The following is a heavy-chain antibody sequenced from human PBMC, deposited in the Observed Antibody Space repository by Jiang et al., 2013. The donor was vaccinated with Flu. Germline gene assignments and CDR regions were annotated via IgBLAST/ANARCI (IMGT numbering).Heavy chain of an antibody. Sequence: GLVKPSETLSLTCTVSGGSISSYYWSWIRQPPGKGLEWIGYIYYSGSTNYNPSLKSRVTISVDTSKNQFSLKLSSVTAADTAVYYCARSDYGDYVDAFDIWGQGTMVTVSS. CDR2: IYYSGST. V-gene: IGHV4-59*08. J-gene: IGHJ3*02. CDR1: GGSISSYY. D-gene: IGHD4-17*01. CDR3: ARSDYGDYVDAFDI.